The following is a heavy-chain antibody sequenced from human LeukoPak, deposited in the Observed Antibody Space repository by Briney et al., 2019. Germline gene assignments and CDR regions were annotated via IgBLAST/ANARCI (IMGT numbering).Heavy chain of an antibody. CDR3: AKEGDTALVTGYFDL. D-gene: IGHD5-18*01. Sequence: SVKVSCKASGGAFGSYVISWVRQAPGQGLEWMGGIIPIFGTAHYAQKFQGRLTITADESTSTVYMEMSSLRSEDTAMYYCAKEGDTALVTGYFDLWGRGTLVTVSA. CDR1: GGAFGSYV. V-gene: IGHV1-69*01. CDR2: IIPIFGTA. J-gene: IGHJ2*01.